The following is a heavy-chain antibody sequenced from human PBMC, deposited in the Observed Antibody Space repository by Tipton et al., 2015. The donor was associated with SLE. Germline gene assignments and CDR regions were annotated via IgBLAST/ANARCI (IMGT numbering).Heavy chain of an antibody. CDR1: GGSISSDY. J-gene: IGHJ6*02. D-gene: IGHD5-18*01. CDR3: ARGHTAMVGSLYYYGMDV. CDR2: ISYSGNT. Sequence: TLSLTCTVSGGSISSDYWNWIRQPPGKGLEWIGYISYSGNTNYNPSLKSRVTISVDTSKNQFSLKLSSVTAADTAVYYCARGHTAMVGSLYYYGMDVWGQGTTVTVSS. V-gene: IGHV4-59*12.